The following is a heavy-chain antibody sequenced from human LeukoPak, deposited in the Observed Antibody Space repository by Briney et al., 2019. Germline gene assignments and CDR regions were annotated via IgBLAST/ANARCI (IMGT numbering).Heavy chain of an antibody. CDR1: GGSFSGYY. D-gene: IGHD6-13*01. Sequence: SETLSLTCAVYGGSFSGYYWSWIRQPPGKGLEWIGEINHSGSTNYNPSLKSRVTISVDTPKNQFSLKMSSVTAADTAVYYCARGGAAAGTTATHDAFDIWGQGTMVTVSS. CDR3: ARGGAAAGTTATHDAFDI. CDR2: INHSGST. J-gene: IGHJ3*02. V-gene: IGHV4-34*01.